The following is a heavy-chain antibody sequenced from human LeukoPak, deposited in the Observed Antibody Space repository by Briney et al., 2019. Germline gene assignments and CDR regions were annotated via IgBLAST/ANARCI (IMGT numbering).Heavy chain of an antibody. CDR1: GFTFSSYG. CDR2: INWNGGST. V-gene: IGHV3-20*04. CDR3: ARATHYYESSGYDY. J-gene: IGHJ4*01. D-gene: IGHD3-22*01. Sequence: GGSLRLSCTASGFTFSSYGMSWVRQAPGKGLEWVSGINWNGGSTGYADSVKGRFTISRDNAKNSLYLQMNSLRAEDTALYYCARATHYYESSGYDYWGQGTLVTVSS.